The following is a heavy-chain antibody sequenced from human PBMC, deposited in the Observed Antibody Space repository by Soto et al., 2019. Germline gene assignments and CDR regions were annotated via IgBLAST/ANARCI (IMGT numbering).Heavy chain of an antibody. CDR2: VWHDGSNA. CDR3: AIESLGYCSGGSCSLGY. V-gene: IGHV3-33*01. Sequence: QVQLVESGGGVVQPGRSLRLSCAASGFTFSSFAMHWVRQAPGKGLEWVAVVWHDGSNAHYAVSVKGRFTISRDNSKKTLYLQMNSLRAEDTAVYHCAIESLGYCSGGSCSLGYWGQGTLVTVSS. D-gene: IGHD2-15*01. CDR1: GFTFSSFA. J-gene: IGHJ4*02.